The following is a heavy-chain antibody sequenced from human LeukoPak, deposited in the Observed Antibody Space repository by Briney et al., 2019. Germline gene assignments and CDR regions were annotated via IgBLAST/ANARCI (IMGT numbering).Heavy chain of an antibody. CDR2: IYSDGNT. CDR1: GFTVSNTY. D-gene: IGHD5-12*01. V-gene: IGHV3-53*01. Sequence: GGSLRLSCAASGFTVSNTYMSWVRQAPGKGLEWVSVIYSDGNTYYADSVKGRFTISRDNSKNTLYLEMDSLRAEDTAVYYCATDTSGYHNGWGQGTLVTVSS. CDR3: ATDTSGYHNG. J-gene: IGHJ4*02.